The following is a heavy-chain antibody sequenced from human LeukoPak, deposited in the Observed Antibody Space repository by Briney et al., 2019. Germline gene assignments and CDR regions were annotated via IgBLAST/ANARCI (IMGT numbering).Heavy chain of an antibody. CDR2: ISYDGSNK. V-gene: IGHV3-30-3*01. CDR3: ARDYRRSGYAPYYFDY. CDR1: GFTFSSYA. J-gene: IGHJ4*02. Sequence: GGSLRLSCAASGFTFSSYAMHWVRQAPGKGLEWVAVISYDGSNKYYADSVKGRFTISRDNSKNTLYLQMNSLRAEDTAVYYCARDYRRSGYAPYYFDYWGQGTLVTVSS. D-gene: IGHD5-12*01.